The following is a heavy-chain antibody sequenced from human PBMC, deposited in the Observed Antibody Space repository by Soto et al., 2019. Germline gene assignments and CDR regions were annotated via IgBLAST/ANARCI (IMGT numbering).Heavy chain of an antibody. D-gene: IGHD6-6*01. J-gene: IGHJ4*02. Sequence: QVQLVQSGAEVKKPGSSVKVSCKASGGTFSSYAISWVRQAPGQGLEWMGGIIPIFGTANYAQKFQGRVTMTTDTSTSTAYMELRSLRSDDTAVYYCARDGNLIYSSSSWGQGTLVTVSS. CDR1: GGTFSSYA. CDR3: ARDGNLIYSSSS. V-gene: IGHV1-69*06. CDR2: IIPIFGTA.